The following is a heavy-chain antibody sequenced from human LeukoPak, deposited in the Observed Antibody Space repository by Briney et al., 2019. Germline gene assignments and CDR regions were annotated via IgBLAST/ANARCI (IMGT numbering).Heavy chain of an antibody. CDR3: ARDLSSSSTFDF. CDR2: IIPTFGIA. CDR1: GGTFSSYA. J-gene: IGHJ4*02. Sequence: ASVKVSCKASGGTFSSYAISRVRQAPGQGIEWMGRIIPTFGIANYAQKFQGRVTITADKSTSTAYMELSSLRSEDTAVYYCARDLSSSSTFDFWGQGTLVTVSS. D-gene: IGHD6-6*01. V-gene: IGHV1-69*04.